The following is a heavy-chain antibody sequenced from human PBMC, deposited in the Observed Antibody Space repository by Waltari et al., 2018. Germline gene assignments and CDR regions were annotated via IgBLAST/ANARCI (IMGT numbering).Heavy chain of an antibody. V-gene: IGHV4-59*01. CDR3: ARDRSGYPTTLFDP. CDR1: GGSISSYY. Sequence: ESGPGLVKPSETLSLTCTVSGGSISSYYWSWIRQPPGKGLEWIGYIYYSGSTNYNPSLKSRVTISVDTSKNQFSLKLSSVTAADTAVYYCARDRSGYPTTLFDPWGQGTLVTVSS. D-gene: IGHD3-3*01. CDR2: IYYSGST. J-gene: IGHJ5*02.